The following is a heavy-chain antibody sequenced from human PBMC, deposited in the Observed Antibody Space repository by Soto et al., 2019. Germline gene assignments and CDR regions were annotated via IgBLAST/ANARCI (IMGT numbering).Heavy chain of an antibody. J-gene: IGHJ6*01. D-gene: IGHD3-9*01. Sequence: GGSLRLSFAASGFTFSSYSMNWVRQAPGKVLEWVSYISSSSSTIYYADSVKGRFTISRDNAKNSLYLQMNSPRDEDTAVYYCAKGMRDILTGYNYGMDVWGQGTTVTVSS. CDR1: GFTFSSYS. CDR3: AKGMRDILTGYNYGMDV. V-gene: IGHV3-48*02. CDR2: ISSSSSTI.